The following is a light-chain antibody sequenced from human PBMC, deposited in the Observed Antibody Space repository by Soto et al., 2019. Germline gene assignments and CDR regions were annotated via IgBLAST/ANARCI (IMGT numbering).Light chain of an antibody. V-gene: IGKV3-20*01. Sequence: EIVLTQSPGTLSLSPGERATLSCRASQSVSSSYLAWYQQKPGQAPRLLIYGASNRASSIPDRFSGSGSGTDFTLTISRLEPEDFAVYYCQQYGSSPWTFGQGTNVEIK. CDR3: QQYGSSPWT. J-gene: IGKJ1*01. CDR2: GAS. CDR1: QSVSSSY.